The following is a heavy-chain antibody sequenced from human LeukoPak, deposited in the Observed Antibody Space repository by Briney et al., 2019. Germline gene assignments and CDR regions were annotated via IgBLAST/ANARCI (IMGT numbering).Heavy chain of an antibody. V-gene: IGHV4-4*02. CDR3: ARFQRTKYYDSSGYVFDY. CDR1: GGSISSSNW. CDR2: IYYSGST. D-gene: IGHD3-22*01. J-gene: IGHJ4*02. Sequence: SGTLSLTCAVSGGSISSSNWWSWVRQPPGKGLEWIGYIYYSGSTYYNPSLKSRVTISVDTSKNQFSLKLSSVTAADTAVYYCARFQRTKYYDSSGYVFDYWGQGTLVTASS.